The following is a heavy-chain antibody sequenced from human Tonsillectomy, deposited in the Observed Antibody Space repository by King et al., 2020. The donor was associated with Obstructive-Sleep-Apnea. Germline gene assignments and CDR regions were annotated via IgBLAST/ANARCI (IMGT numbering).Heavy chain of an antibody. D-gene: IGHD5-12*01. V-gene: IGHV4-59*08. CDR1: GGSINNYY. CDR3: ARHRGVEDYGGYGDYFDY. CDR2: MYYSGNT. J-gene: IGHJ4*02. Sequence: QLQESGPGLVKPSETLSLTCTVSGGSINNYYWSWIRQPPGKGLEWIGYMYYSGNTNFNPSLKSRVTISADTSKSQISLRLSSVTAADTAVYYCARHRGVEDYGGYGDYFDYWGQGTLVTVSS.